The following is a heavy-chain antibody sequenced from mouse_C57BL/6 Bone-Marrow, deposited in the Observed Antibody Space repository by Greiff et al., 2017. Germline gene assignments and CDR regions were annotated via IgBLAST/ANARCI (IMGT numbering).Heavy chain of an antibody. Sequence: VKLVESGAELARPGASVKLSCKASGYTFTSYGISWVKQRTGQGLEWIGEIYPRSGNTYYNEKFKGKATLTADKSSSTAYMELRSLTSEDSAVYFCASRGPTGVATRSPYWYFDVWGTGTTVTVSS. J-gene: IGHJ1*03. V-gene: IGHV1-81*01. CDR2: IYPRSGNT. D-gene: IGHD1-1*01. CDR1: GYTFTSYG. CDR3: ASRGPTGVATRSPYWYFDV.